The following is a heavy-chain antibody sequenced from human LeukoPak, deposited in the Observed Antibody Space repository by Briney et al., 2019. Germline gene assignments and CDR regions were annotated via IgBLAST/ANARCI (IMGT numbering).Heavy chain of an antibody. V-gene: IGHV1-46*01. CDR1: GYTFTSYY. CDR2: INPSGGST. CDR3: ARAGCGGDCYPYYFDY. Sequence: ASVKVSCKASGYTFTSYYMHWVRQPPGQGLEWMGIINPSGGSTSYAQKFQGRVTMTRDTSTSTVYMELSSLRSEDTAVYYCARAGCGGDCYPYYFDYWGQGTLVTVSS. D-gene: IGHD2-21*02. J-gene: IGHJ4*02.